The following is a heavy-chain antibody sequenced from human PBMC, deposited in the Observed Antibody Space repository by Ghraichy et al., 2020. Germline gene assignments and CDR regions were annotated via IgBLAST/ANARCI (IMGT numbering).Heavy chain of an antibody. CDR2: ISTYNGNT. J-gene: IGHJ4*02. V-gene: IGHV1-18*01. Sequence: ASVKVSCKAAGYSFTNYGISWVRQARGQVLEWMGWISTYNGNTDYAQNLQGRVTLTTDTSTSTAYMEVRSLRSDDTAVYYCARVDCTSTSCSQTFDYWGQGTL. CDR1: GYSFTNYG. D-gene: IGHD2-2*01. CDR3: ARVDCTSTSCSQTFDY.